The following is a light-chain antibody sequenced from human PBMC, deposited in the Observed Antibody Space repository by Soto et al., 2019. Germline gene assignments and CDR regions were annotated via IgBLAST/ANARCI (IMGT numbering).Light chain of an antibody. CDR2: GAS. CDR3: QQYGSSPRT. CDR1: QSVSSSF. Sequence: EIVLTQSPGTLSLSPGERATLSCRASQSVSSSFLAWYQPKVGQAPRLLIYGASSRATGIPDRFSGSGSGTDFTRTISSLEPEALAVYYCQQYGSSPRTFGQGTRLEIK. V-gene: IGKV3-20*01. J-gene: IGKJ5*01.